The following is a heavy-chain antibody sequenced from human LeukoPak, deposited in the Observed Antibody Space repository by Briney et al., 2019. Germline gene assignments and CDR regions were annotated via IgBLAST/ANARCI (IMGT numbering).Heavy chain of an antibody. CDR2: IYTSGST. D-gene: IGHD2-2*01. CDR1: GGSISSYY. J-gene: IGHJ6*03. CDR3: ARGPMIVPAARAYYYYYMDV. V-gene: IGHV4-4*07. Sequence: ASETLSLTCTVSGGSISSYYWSWIRQPAGKGLEWIGRIYTSGSTNYNPSLKSRVTMSVDTSKNQFSLKLSSVTAAVTAVYYCARGPMIVPAARAYYYYYMDVWGKGTTVTVSS.